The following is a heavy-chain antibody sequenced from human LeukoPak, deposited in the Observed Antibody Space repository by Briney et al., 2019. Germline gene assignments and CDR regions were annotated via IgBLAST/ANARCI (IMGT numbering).Heavy chain of an antibody. CDR1: GGSFSGYY. Sequence: SETLSLTCAVYGGSFSGYYWSWIRQPPGKGLEWIGYIYHSGSTYYNPSLKSRVTISVDRSKNQFSLKLSSVTAADTAVYYCARGTGRNYDILTGYYGMDVWGQGTTVTVSS. CDR3: ARGTGRNYDILTGYYGMDV. V-gene: IGHV4-34*01. D-gene: IGHD3-9*01. CDR2: IYHSGST. J-gene: IGHJ6*02.